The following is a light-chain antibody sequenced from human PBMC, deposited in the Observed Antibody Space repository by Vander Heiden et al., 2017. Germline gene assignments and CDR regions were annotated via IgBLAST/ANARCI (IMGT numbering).Light chain of an antibody. V-gene: IGLV2-14*01. CDR3: SSYRSDTTYV. CDR1: SSDVGAYNY. CDR2: EVS. Sequence: QSALTQPASVSGSPGQSITISCPGTSSDVGAYNYVSWYQQDPGKAPILMIYEVSNRPSGVSYRCSGSKSGTTASLTISGLQAEDEADYYCSSYRSDTTYVFGTGTRVTVL. J-gene: IGLJ1*01.